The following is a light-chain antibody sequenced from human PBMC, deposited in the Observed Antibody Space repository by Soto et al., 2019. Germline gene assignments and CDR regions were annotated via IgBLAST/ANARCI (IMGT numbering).Light chain of an antibody. CDR3: TSYVGNDIWV. Sequence: QSALTLPPSASGSPGQSVTISCTGTSSDVGAYKYVSWYQQYPGKAPKLMIYEVTKRPSGVPDRFSGSKSGNTASLTVSGLQAEDEADYYCTSYVGNDIWVFGAGTMLTVL. CDR2: EVT. CDR1: SSDVGAYKY. V-gene: IGLV2-8*01. J-gene: IGLJ3*02.